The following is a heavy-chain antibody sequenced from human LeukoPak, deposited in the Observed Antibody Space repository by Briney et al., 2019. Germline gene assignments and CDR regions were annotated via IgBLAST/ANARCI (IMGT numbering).Heavy chain of an antibody. CDR1: GFTFSSYA. CDR3: AKLHPSYSNSWF. CDR2: ISYDGSNK. J-gene: IGHJ4*02. Sequence: GGSLRLSCAASGFTFSSYAMHWVRQAPGKGLEWVAVISYDGSNKYYADSVKGRFTISRDNSKNTLYLQMNSLRAEDAAVYYCAKLHPSYSNSWFWGQGTLVTVSS. D-gene: IGHD6-13*01. V-gene: IGHV3-30-3*02.